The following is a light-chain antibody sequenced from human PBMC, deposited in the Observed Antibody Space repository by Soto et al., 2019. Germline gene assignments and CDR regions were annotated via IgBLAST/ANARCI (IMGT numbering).Light chain of an antibody. CDR3: QQYNKWPPVT. Sequence: EIVMTQSPTTLSVSLGERATLSCRASQTVSSFLAWYQQTPGQAPRLLIYGASTRATGIPDRFSGSGSGTEFTLTISSLQSEDFAVYYCQQYNKWPPVTFGQGTRLEIK. CDR1: QTVSSF. CDR2: GAS. J-gene: IGKJ5*01. V-gene: IGKV3-15*01.